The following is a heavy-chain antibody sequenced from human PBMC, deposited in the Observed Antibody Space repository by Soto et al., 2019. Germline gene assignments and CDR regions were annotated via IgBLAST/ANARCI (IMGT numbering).Heavy chain of an antibody. D-gene: IGHD3-10*01. J-gene: IGHJ6*02. Sequence: QVQLVQSGAEVKKPGASVKVSCKASGYTFTSYGVSWVRQAPGQGLEWMGWISGYNGNTNYAQKLQGRVTMTTDTSTITAYMELRSLRSDDTAVYYCARAGKYYYGSGSPYDYGMDVWGQGITVTVSS. V-gene: IGHV1-18*04. CDR1: GYTFTSYG. CDR3: ARAGKYYYGSGSPYDYGMDV. CDR2: ISGYNGNT.